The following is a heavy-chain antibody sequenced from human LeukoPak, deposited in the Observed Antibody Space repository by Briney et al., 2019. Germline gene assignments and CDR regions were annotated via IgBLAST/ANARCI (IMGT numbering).Heavy chain of an antibody. CDR3: ARDTGGGYSGYEFDY. D-gene: IGHD5-12*01. Sequence: ASVKVSCKASGYTFTGYYMHWVRQAPGQGLEWMGWINPNSGGTNYAQKFQGRVTMTRDTSISTAYMELSRLRSDDTAVYYCARDTGGGYSGYEFDYWGQGTLVTVSS. CDR2: INPNSGGT. CDR1: GYTFTGYY. J-gene: IGHJ4*02. V-gene: IGHV1-2*02.